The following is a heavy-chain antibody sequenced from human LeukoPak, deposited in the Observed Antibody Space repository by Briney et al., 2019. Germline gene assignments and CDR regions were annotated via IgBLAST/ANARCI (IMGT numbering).Heavy chain of an antibody. CDR1: GLTFSIYA. CDR3: AKDYYGSGSYIVIDY. D-gene: IGHD3-10*01. J-gene: IGHJ4*02. Sequence: GGSLRLSCAAAGLTFSIYAMNWVRQAPGKGLEWVSVISGSGGSTYYADSVKGRFTISRDNSKNTLFLQMNSLRAEDTAVYYCAKDYYGSGSYIVIDYWGQGTLVTVSS. V-gene: IGHV3-23*01. CDR2: ISGSGGST.